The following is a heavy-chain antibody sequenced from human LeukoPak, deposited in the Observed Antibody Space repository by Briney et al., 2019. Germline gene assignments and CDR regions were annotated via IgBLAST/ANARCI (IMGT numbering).Heavy chain of an antibody. CDR3: AKGRYDSSGPANTFDY. CDR2: IGGSGGST. V-gene: IGHV3-23*01. J-gene: IGHJ4*02. Sequence: GGSLRLSCAASGFTFSSYAMSWVRQAPGKGLEWVSGIGGSGGSTYYADSVKGQFTIPRDNSKNTLYLQMNNLRAEDTALYYCAKGRYDSSGPANTFDYWGQGTLVTVSS. CDR1: GFTFSSYA. D-gene: IGHD3-22*01.